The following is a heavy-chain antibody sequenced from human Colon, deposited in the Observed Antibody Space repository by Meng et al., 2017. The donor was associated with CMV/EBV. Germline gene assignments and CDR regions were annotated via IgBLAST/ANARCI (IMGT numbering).Heavy chain of an antibody. D-gene: IGHD6-19*01. Sequence: EVILVESGGGLVKRGGSLRLSCAASGFTFSNYNINWVRQAPGKGLEWVASISSSSGYIYYADSLKGRFTISRDNAKNSAFLQVNSLRAEDTAIYSCVRDEEVSGRGLGYWGQGTMVTVSA. CDR3: VRDEEVSGRGLGY. V-gene: IGHV3-21*01. CDR1: GFTFSNYN. J-gene: IGHJ4*02. CDR2: ISSSSGYI.